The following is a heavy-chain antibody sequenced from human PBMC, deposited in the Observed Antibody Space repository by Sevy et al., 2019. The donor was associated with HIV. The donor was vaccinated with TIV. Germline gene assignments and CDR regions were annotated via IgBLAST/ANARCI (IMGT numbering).Heavy chain of an antibody. J-gene: IGHJ4*02. V-gene: IGHV3-33*01. Sequence: GESLKISCAATGFTFSNYVMHWVRQAPGKGMEWVAIIWSDGAYQYHGDSVKGRFTISRDNSKNTLYLQMNNVRVEDTAVYYCARGGYYYDNAAYYALDSWGQGTLVTVSS. CDR1: GFTFSNYV. D-gene: IGHD3-22*01. CDR2: IWSDGAYQ. CDR3: ARGGYYYDNAAYYALDS.